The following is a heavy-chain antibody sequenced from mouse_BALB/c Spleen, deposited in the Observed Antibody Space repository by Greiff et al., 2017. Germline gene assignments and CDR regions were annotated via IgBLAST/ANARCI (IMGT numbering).Heavy chain of an antibody. CDR3: ARHGSSYAPFAY. CDR1: GYSITSDYA. D-gene: IGHD1-1*01. V-gene: IGHV3-2*02. CDR2: ISYSGST. Sequence: EVMLVESGPGLVKPSQSLSLTCTVTGYSITSDYAWNWIRQFPGNKLEWMGYISYSGSTSYNPSLKSRISITRDTSKNQFFLQLNSVTTEDTATYYCARHGSSYAPFAYWGQGTLVTVSA. J-gene: IGHJ3*01.